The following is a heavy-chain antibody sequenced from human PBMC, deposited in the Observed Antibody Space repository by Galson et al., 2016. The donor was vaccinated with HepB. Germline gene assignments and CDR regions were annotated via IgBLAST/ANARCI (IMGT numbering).Heavy chain of an antibody. Sequence: SVKVSCKASGYTFTRYYVHWVRQAPGQGLEWMGILNPSGGATTYAQKFQGRVTMTRDTSTSTVYMELSSLISEDPAVYYCARTGYCSGGACRNLLDPWGQGTLVTVSS. CDR1: GYTFTRYY. CDR3: ARTGYCSGGACRNLLDP. V-gene: IGHV1-46*01. J-gene: IGHJ5*02. D-gene: IGHD2-15*01. CDR2: LNPSGGAT.